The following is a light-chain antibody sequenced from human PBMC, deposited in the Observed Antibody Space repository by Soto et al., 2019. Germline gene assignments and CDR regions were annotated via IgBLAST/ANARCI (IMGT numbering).Light chain of an antibody. CDR2: EVG. V-gene: IGLV2-14*01. J-gene: IGLJ2*01. CDR1: SSDVGGYNH. CDR3: SSYTSSSTLV. Sequence: QSVLTQPASVSGSPGQSITISCTGTSSDVGGYNHVSWYQQHPGKAPKLMIYEVGNRPSGVSNRFSGSKSGNTASLTISGLQAEDEADFYCSSYTSSSTLVFGGETKLTVL.